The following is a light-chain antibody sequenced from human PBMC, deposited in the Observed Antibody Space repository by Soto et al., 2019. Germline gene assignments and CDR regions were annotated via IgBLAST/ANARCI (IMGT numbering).Light chain of an antibody. V-gene: IGKV3-20*01. CDR1: QSVNSGY. CDR3: QQYLASPPWT. Sequence: EIVLTQSPGTLSLSPGERATLSCRASQSVNSGYLAWYQQKPGQAPRLLIYATSTRAAGIPDRFSGSGSGTDFTLNISRLEPEDFAVYSCQQYLASPPWTFGQGTKVE. J-gene: IGKJ1*01. CDR2: ATS.